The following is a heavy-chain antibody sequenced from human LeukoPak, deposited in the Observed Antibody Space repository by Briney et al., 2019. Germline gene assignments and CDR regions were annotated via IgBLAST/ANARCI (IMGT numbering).Heavy chain of an antibody. CDR2: IYPGDSDT. D-gene: IGHD4-23*01. CDR3: ARYYGGNSPPYYYYGMDV. CDR1: GYSFTSYW. J-gene: IGHJ6*02. V-gene: IGHV5-51*01. Sequence: PGESLKISCKGSGYSFTSYWIGWVRQMPGKGLEWMGIIYPGDSDTRYSPSFQGQVTISADKSISTAYLQWSSLKASDTAMYYCARYYGGNSPPYYYYGMDVWGQGTTVTVSS.